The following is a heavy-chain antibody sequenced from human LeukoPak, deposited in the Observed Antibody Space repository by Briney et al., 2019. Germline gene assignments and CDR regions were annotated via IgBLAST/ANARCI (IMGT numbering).Heavy chain of an antibody. CDR3: ASGYYGSGSYLTP. D-gene: IGHD3-10*01. CDR1: GFTFNSYW. J-gene: IGHJ5*02. CDR2: MSGDGRST. Sequence: HPGGSLRLSCAASGFTFNSYWMHWVRHAPGKGLVWLSRMSGDGRSTSYADSVKGRFTISRDNAKNTLYLQMDSLRGEDTAVYYCASGYYGSGSYLTPWGQGTLVTVSS. V-gene: IGHV3-74*01.